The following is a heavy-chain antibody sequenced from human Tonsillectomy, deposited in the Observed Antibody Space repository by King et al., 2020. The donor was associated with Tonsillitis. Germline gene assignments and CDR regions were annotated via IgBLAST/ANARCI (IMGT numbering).Heavy chain of an antibody. CDR3: ATNPLGYCSGGVCYSFDF. J-gene: IGHJ4*02. V-gene: IGHV1-69*01. CDR1: GGIFISYG. Sequence: QLVQSGAEVKKPGSSVNVSCKASGGIFISYGISWVRQAPGQGIELMGGINPTFGTTNYVQKFQGRVTFTADESTTAAYMELPGLTFEDTAVYYCATNPLGYCSGGVCYSFDFWGQGTLVTVSS. D-gene: IGHD2-8*02. CDR2: INPTFGTT.